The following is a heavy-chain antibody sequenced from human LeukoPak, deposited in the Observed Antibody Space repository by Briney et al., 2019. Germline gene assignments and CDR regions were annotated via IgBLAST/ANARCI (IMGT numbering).Heavy chain of an antibody. CDR3: ARDRWGERAFDT. V-gene: IGHV3-74*01. J-gene: IGHJ3*02. Sequence: GGSLRLSCAASGFVFNNFWMHWVRQVPGKRPEWLAHITSDGSITNYADSVTGRFRVSRDNARNTVSLQMNNLRVDDTAVYFCARDRWGERAFDTWGQGTMASVSS. CDR2: ITSDGSIT. CDR1: GFVFNNFW. D-gene: IGHD7-27*01.